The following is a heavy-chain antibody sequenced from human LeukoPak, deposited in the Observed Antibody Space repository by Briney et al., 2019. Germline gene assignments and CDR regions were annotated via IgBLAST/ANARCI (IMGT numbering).Heavy chain of an antibody. CDR3: ASTGITGTTNYYYYYMDV. D-gene: IGHD1-7*01. CDR1: GGSISRYY. Sequence: SETLSLTCTVSGGSISRYYWSWIRQPPGKGLEWIGYIYYSGSTKYNPSLKSRVTISVDTSKNQFSLKLSSVTAADTAIYYCASTGITGTTNYYYYYMDVWGKGTTVTVSS. CDR2: IYYSGST. J-gene: IGHJ6*03. V-gene: IGHV4-59*08.